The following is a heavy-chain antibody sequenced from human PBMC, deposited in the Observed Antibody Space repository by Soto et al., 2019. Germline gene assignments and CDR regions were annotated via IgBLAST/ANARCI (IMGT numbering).Heavy chain of an antibody. CDR2: ISYDGSNK. CDR3: ARAYIPAVAGTRYAFDI. D-gene: IGHD6-19*01. Sequence: QPGGSLRLSCAASGFTFSSYAMHWVRQAPGKGLEWVAVISYDGSNKYYADSVKGRFTISRDNSKNTLYLQMNSLRAEDTAVYYCARAYIPAVAGTRYAFDIWGQGTMVTVSS. CDR1: GFTFSSYA. V-gene: IGHV3-30-3*01. J-gene: IGHJ3*02.